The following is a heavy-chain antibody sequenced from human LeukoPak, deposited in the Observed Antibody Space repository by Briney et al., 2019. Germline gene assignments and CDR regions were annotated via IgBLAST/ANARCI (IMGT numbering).Heavy chain of an antibody. CDR3: AKDRERGYYGSGSYLN. Sequence: GGSLRLSCAASRFTFSSYAMSWVRQAPGKGLEWVSAISGSGGSTYYADSVKGRFTISRDNSKNTLYLQMNSLRAEDTAVYYCAKDRERGYYGSGSYLNWGQGTLVTVSS. V-gene: IGHV3-23*01. J-gene: IGHJ4*02. CDR1: RFTFSSYA. CDR2: ISGSGGST. D-gene: IGHD3-10*01.